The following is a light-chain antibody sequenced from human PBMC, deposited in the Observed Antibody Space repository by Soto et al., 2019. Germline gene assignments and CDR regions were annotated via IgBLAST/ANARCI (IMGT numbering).Light chain of an antibody. J-gene: IGKJ1*01. CDR2: AAS. V-gene: IGKV1-17*01. CDR1: QGIRKD. Sequence: DIQMTQSPSSLTASVGDRVTITCRASQGIRKDLGWFQQRPGKAPKRLIHAASSLEGGVPSRFSGSGSGTEFTLTISSLQPDDFATHYCLQHNSYPWTFGQGTKVDI. CDR3: LQHNSYPWT.